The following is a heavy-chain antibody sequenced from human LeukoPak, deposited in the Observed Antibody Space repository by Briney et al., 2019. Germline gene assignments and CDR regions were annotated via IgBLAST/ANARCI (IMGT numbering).Heavy chain of an antibody. J-gene: IGHJ4*02. CDR2: VSYSGRT. Sequence: SETLSLTCTVSGASISNYYRSWIRQPPGKGLECIGYVSYSGRTNHNPSLKSRVTISADTSKNQFSLKLTSVTAADTAVYYCARHERGAENLDYWGQGTLVTVSS. CDR1: GASISNYY. V-gene: IGHV4-59*08. D-gene: IGHD1-1*01. CDR3: ARHERGAENLDY.